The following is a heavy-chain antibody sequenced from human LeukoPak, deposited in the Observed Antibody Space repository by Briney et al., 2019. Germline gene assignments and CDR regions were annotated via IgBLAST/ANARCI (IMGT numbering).Heavy chain of an antibody. D-gene: IGHD3-10*01. Sequence: SVKVSCKAPEGTLSSYALSWVRQAPGQGLEWMGRIIPVLTLTNYAPKFQDRLSIIADKATSTVYMELTNLTSADTAVYFCARGSGSGNYALGRWGQGTLVTVSS. CDR2: IIPVLTLT. J-gene: IGHJ4*02. V-gene: IGHV1-69*04. CDR1: EGTLSSYA. CDR3: ARGSGSGNYALGR.